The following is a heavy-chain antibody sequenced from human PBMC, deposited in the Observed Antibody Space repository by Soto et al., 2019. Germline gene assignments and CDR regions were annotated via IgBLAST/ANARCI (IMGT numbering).Heavy chain of an antibody. V-gene: IGHV3-48*01. CDR2: ISSSSSTI. J-gene: IGHJ6*02. Sequence: GGSLRLSCAASGFTFSSYSMNWVRQAPGKGLEWVSYISSSSSTIYYADSVKGRFTISRDNAKNSLYLQMNSLRAEDTAVYYCARVTGYDILTGYYEAYYYGTDVWGQGTTVTVSS. CDR1: GFTFSSYS. CDR3: ARVTGYDILTGYYEAYYYGTDV. D-gene: IGHD3-9*01.